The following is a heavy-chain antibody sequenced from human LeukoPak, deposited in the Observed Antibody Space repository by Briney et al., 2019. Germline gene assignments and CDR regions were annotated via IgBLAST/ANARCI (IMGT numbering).Heavy chain of an antibody. CDR3: ARETAAAASGWFDP. Sequence: SETLSLTCTVSGGSISSTSYYWGWIRQPPGKGLEWIGSVYYSGSTYYNPSLKSRVTISVDRSKNQFSLKLSSVTAADTAVYYCARETAAAASGWFDPWGQGTLVTVSS. CDR2: VYYSGST. D-gene: IGHD6-13*01. CDR1: GGSISSTSYY. J-gene: IGHJ5*02. V-gene: IGHV4-39*07.